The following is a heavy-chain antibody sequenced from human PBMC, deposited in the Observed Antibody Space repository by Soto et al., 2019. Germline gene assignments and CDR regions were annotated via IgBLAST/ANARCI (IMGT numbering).Heavy chain of an antibody. CDR3: ARLFGEYSSGWYNYGMDV. CDR1: GGSISSSSYY. D-gene: IGHD6-19*01. CDR2: IYYSGSS. V-gene: IGHV4-39*01. J-gene: IGHJ6*02. Sequence: SETLSLTCTVSGGSISSSSYYWGWIRQPPGKGLEWIGSIYYSGSSYYNPSLKSRVTISVDTSRNQFSLNLSSVTAADTAVYYCARLFGEYSSGWYNYGMDVWDQGTTVTVSS.